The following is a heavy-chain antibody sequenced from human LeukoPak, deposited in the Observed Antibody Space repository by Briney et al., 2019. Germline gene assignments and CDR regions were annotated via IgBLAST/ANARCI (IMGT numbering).Heavy chain of an antibody. CDR1: GFTFSSYS. J-gene: IGHJ5*02. D-gene: IGHD3-22*01. V-gene: IGHV3-21*01. Sequence: AGSLRLSCAASGFTFSSYSMNWVRQAPGKGLEWVSSISSSSSYIYYADSVKGRFTISRDNAKNSLYLQMNSLRAEDTAVYYCARDRIVRRPGTNWFDPWGQGTLVTVSS. CDR2: ISSSSSYI. CDR3: ARDRIVRRPGTNWFDP.